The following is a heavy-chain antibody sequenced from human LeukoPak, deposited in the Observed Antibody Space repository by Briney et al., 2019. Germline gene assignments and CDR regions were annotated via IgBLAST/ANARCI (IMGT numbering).Heavy chain of an antibody. Sequence: PGGSLRLSCAASGFTFSSYAMSWVRQAPGKGLKWVSAISGSGGSTYYADSVKGRFTISRDNSKNTLYLQMNSLRAEDTAVYYCAKGPGYSSSWYRAEYFQHWGQGTLVTVSS. V-gene: IGHV3-23*01. CDR2: ISGSGGST. J-gene: IGHJ1*01. D-gene: IGHD6-13*01. CDR1: GFTFSSYA. CDR3: AKGPGYSSSWYRAEYFQH.